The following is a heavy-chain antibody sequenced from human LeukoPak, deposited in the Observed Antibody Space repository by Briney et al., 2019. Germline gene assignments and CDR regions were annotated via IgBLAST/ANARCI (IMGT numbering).Heavy chain of an antibody. Sequence: PGGSLGLSCAASGFTFSSYWMSWLRQAPGKGLEWVANIKQDGSEKYYVDSVKGRFTISRDNAKNSLYLQMNSLRAEDTAVYYCARVKLRYCSSTSCYADRYYYYYMDVWGKGTTVTVSS. CDR1: GFTFSSYW. CDR3: ARVKLRYCSSTSCYADRYYYYYMDV. J-gene: IGHJ6*03. CDR2: IKQDGSEK. D-gene: IGHD2-2*01. V-gene: IGHV3-7*01.